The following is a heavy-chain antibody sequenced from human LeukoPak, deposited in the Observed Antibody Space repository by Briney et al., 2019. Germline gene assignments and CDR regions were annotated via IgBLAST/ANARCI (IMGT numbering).Heavy chain of an antibody. D-gene: IGHD1-1*01. CDR1: GFTFSSYS. V-gene: IGHV3-48*04. CDR2: ISSSSSTI. Sequence: GGSLRLSCAASGFTFSSYSMNWVRQAPGKGLEWVSYISSSSSTIYYADSVKGRFTISRDNAKNSLYLQMNSLRAEDTAVYYCARSLHAGSDAFDIWGQGTMVTVSS. CDR3: ARSLHAGSDAFDI. J-gene: IGHJ3*02.